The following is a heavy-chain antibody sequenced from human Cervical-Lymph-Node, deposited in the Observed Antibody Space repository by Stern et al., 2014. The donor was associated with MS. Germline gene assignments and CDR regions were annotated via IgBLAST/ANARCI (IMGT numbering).Heavy chain of an antibody. Sequence: QVQLVQSGGGVVQPGRSLRLSCAASGFPFSEFAMHWVRQAPGKGLEWVVIMSSDGSANYYADSVKGRFTISRDNSKNTLSLEMNSLRAEDTAVYYCAREAVGAIYFDYWGQGTLVTVSS. J-gene: IGHJ4*02. CDR1: GFPFSEFA. D-gene: IGHD1-26*01. V-gene: IGHV3-30-3*01. CDR2: MSSDGSAN. CDR3: AREAVGAIYFDY.